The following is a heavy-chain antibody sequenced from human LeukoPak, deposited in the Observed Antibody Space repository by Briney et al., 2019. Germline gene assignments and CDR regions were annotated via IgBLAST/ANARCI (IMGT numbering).Heavy chain of an antibody. CDR3: ATDLGLTMIRGVLVS. CDR2: IKSKGDGETT. V-gene: IGHV3-15*01. D-gene: IGHD3-10*01. J-gene: IGHJ4*02. Sequence: GGSLRLSCAASGLTFTNAWMSWVRQAPGKGLEWVGRIKSKGDGETTDYTAPVKGRFTMSRDDSKATLYLQMNYVIVEDTAVYFCATDLGLTMIRGVLVSWGQGALVSVSP. CDR1: GLTFTNAW.